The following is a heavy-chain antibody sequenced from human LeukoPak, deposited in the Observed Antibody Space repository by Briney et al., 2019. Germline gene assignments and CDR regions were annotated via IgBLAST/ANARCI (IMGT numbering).Heavy chain of an antibody. V-gene: IGHV1-69*05. CDR3: ARDNPQTLWCGVNYVDY. Sequence: SVKVSCKASGGTFSSYAISWVRQAPGQGLEWMGRNIPIFGTSDYAQKFWGRVTITTDESTSTAYMELSSLISEDTAVYYCARDNPQTLWCGVNYVDYWGQGTLVTVSS. D-gene: IGHD3-10*01. CDR1: GGTFSSYA. J-gene: IGHJ4*02. CDR2: NIPIFGTS.